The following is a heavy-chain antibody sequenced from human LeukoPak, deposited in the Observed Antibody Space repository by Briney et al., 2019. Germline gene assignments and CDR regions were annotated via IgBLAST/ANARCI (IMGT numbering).Heavy chain of an antibody. CDR2: IWSDGSNK. D-gene: IGHD6-13*01. J-gene: IGHJ6*02. CDR1: GFTFSSYG. V-gene: IGHV3-33*01. Sequence: GRSLRLSCAASGFTFSSYGMHWVRQAPGKGLEWVAVIWSDGSNKYYADSVKGRFTISRDNSKNTLYLQMNSLRAEDTAVYYCARVGRAYSSSWYYYYYYYYGMDVWGQGTTVTVSS. CDR3: ARVGRAYSSSWYYYYYYYYGMDV.